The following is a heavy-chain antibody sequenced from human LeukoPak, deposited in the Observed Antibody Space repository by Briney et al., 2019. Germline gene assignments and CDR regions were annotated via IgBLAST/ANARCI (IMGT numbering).Heavy chain of an antibody. Sequence: GESLKISCQGSGYSFDYFWIGWVRQMPGKGLDWMGNTYPADSETRYSPSFQGQVTISVDKSIKTAYLQWSGLRASDTAIYYCAAGNGDYVDYWGQGTLVTVSS. CDR1: GYSFDYFW. J-gene: IGHJ4*02. CDR3: AAGNGDYVDY. D-gene: IGHD4-17*01. V-gene: IGHV5-51*01. CDR2: TYPADSET.